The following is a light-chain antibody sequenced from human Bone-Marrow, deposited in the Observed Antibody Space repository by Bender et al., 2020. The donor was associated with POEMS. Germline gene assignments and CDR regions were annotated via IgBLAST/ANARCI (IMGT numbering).Light chain of an antibody. CDR1: SSDVGAYNL. CDR2: EVN. Sequence: QSALTQPASVSGSPGQSLTISCVGTSSDVGAYNLVSWNQQHPGKAPKLMIYEVNKWPSGVSNRFSGSKSGNTASLTISGLQAEDEAEYYCCSYTGSSTFVFGGGTKVTVL. V-gene: IGLV2-23*02. J-gene: IGLJ3*02. CDR3: CSYTGSSTFV.